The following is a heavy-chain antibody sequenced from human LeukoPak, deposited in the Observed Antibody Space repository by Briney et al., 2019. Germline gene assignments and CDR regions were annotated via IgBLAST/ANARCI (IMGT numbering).Heavy chain of an antibody. CDR3: ARDKGDYYDSSGYDY. J-gene: IGHJ4*02. D-gene: IGHD3-22*01. CDR2: ISYDGSNK. Sequence: GGSLRLSCAASGFTFSSYWMTWVRQAPGKGLEWVAVISYDGSNKYYADSVKGRFSISRDNSKNTLYLQMNSLRAEDTAVYYCARDKGDYYDSSGYDYWGQGTLVTVSS. CDR1: GFTFSSYW. V-gene: IGHV3-30*03.